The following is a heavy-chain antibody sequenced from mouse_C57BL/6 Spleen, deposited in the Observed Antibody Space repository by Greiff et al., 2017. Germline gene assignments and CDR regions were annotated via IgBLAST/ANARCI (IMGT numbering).Heavy chain of an antibody. CDR3: ARGGTGWDY. CDR2: IYPGDGDT. D-gene: IGHD2-3*01. J-gene: IGHJ2*01. Sequence: QVQLKESGPELVKPGASVKISCKASGYAFSSSWMNWVKQRPGKGLEWIGRIYPGDGDTNYNGKFKGKATLTADKSSSTAYMQLSSLTSEDSAVYFCARGGTGWDYWGQGTTLTVSS. V-gene: IGHV1-82*01. CDR1: GYAFSSSW.